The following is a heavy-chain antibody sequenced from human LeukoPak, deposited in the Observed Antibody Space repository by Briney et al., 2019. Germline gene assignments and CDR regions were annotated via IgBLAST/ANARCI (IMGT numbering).Heavy chain of an antibody. CDR1: GFTFNNYA. J-gene: IGHJ4*02. Sequence: PGGSLRLSCAASGFTFNNYAMSWVRQAPGKGLEWVSGISGSAYSTYYADSVQGRFTISRDNSKNTLYLQMNSLRAEDTAVYYCAKEAGYSGYDYPDYWGQGTLVTVSS. CDR3: AKEAGYSGYDYPDY. CDR2: ISGSAYST. D-gene: IGHD5-12*01. V-gene: IGHV3-23*01.